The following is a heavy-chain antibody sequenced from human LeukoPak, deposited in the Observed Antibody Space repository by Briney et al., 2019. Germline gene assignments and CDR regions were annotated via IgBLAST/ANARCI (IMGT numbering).Heavy chain of an antibody. CDR1: GGSISSYS. CDR2: IYYSGGT. J-gene: IGHJ4*02. Sequence: SETLSLSCAVSGGSISSYSWSWIRQPPGKGLEWIAYIYYSGGTTYNPSLKSRVTISSDTSKNQHSLKLSSVTAADTAVYYCARQNFMITFGGGIGLPHFDYWGQGTLVTVSS. V-gene: IGHV4-59*08. CDR3: ARQNFMITFGGGIGLPHFDY. D-gene: IGHD3-16*02.